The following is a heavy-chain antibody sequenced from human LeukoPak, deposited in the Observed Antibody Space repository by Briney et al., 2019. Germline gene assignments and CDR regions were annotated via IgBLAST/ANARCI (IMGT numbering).Heavy chain of an antibody. V-gene: IGHV3-23*01. J-gene: IGHJ4*02. D-gene: IGHD3-9*01. CDR3: AKIRGGQGLTGYYYFDY. CDR2: ISGSGGST. CDR1: GFTFGSYA. Sequence: PGGSLRLSCAASGFTFGSYAMSWVRRAPGKGLEWVSAISGSGGSTYYADSVKGRFTISRDNSKNTLYLQMNSLRAEDTAVYYCAKIRGGQGLTGYYYFDYWGQGTLVTVSS.